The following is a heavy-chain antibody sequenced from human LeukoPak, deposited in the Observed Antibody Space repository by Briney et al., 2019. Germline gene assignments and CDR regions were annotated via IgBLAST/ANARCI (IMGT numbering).Heavy chain of an antibody. CDR3: ARDRAAPTWYFDL. J-gene: IGHJ2*01. V-gene: IGHV3-73*01. CDR1: GFTFSDSG. Sequence: GGSLRLSCAASGFTFSDSGMHWVRQISGKGLEWVGHITSKANSYATAYAASVKGRFTISRDDSKNTAYLQMNSLKTEDTAVYYCARDRAAPTWYFDLWGRGTLVTVSS. CDR2: ITSKANSYAT. D-gene: IGHD2-15*01.